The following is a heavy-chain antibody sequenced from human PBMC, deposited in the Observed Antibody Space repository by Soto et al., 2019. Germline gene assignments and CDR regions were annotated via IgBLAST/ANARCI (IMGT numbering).Heavy chain of an antibody. D-gene: IGHD1-1*01. CDR1: GFTFNSYN. CDR3: ASQLFDNDRGF. CDR2: ITTTSSNM. Sequence: EVQLVESGGGLVKPGGSLRLSCAASGFTFNSYNMHWVRQAPGKGLEWVSSITTTSSNMFYADSVKGRFTISRDNAKNSLYLQMNSLRVEDTAVYYCASQLFDNDRGFWGQGTLVTVSS. J-gene: IGHJ4*02. V-gene: IGHV3-21*01.